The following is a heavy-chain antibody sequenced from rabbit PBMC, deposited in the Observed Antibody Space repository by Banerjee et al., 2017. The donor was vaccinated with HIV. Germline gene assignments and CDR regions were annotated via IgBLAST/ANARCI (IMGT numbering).Heavy chain of an antibody. D-gene: IGHD4-2*01. Sequence: QEQLEASGGDLVQPEGSLTLTCTASGFSFSSSYYMCWVRQAPGKGLEWIGCIYSADGSTYYASWVNGRFTISKTSSTTVTLQMTSLTAADTATYFCARDNYGGSILFRLWGQGTLVTVS. CDR1: GFSFSSSYY. J-gene: IGHJ4*01. CDR2: IYSADGST. CDR3: ARDNYGGSILFRL. V-gene: IGHV1S45*01.